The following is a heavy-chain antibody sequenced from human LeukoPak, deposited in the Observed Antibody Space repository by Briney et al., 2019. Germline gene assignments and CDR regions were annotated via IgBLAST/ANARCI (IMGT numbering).Heavy chain of an antibody. CDR1: GGTFSSYA. Sequence: SVKVSCKASGGTFSSYAISWVRQAPGQGLEWMGGIIPIFGTANYAQKFQGRVTITADESTSTAYMELSSLRSEDTAVYYCARGLFHYDSSGYAEMNAFDIWGQGTMVTVSS. J-gene: IGHJ3*02. D-gene: IGHD3-22*01. CDR3: ARGLFHYDSSGYAEMNAFDI. CDR2: IIPIFGTA. V-gene: IGHV1-69*13.